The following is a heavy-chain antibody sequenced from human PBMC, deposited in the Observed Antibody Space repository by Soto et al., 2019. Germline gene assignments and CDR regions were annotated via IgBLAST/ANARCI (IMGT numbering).Heavy chain of an antibody. D-gene: IGHD3-16*01. Sequence: QVHLQESGPGLVKPSETLSLSCTVSGASVINDYWSWIRQPAGKGLEWIGRIYGGGEPSQNPALKGRFTMSVDTSKNQLSLKLSSMTAADTAVYYCARDNAQVEASLGFDYWGQGILVTVSS. CDR1: GASVINDY. CDR3: ARDNAQVEASLGFDY. J-gene: IGHJ4*02. V-gene: IGHV4-4*07. CDR2: IYGGGEP.